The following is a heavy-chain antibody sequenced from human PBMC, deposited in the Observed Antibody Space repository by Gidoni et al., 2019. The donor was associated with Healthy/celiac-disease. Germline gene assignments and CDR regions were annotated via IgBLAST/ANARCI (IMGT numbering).Heavy chain of an antibody. CDR3: VRTVAGYFDY. J-gene: IGHJ4*02. Sequence: QVQLQESGPGLVKPSQTLSLTCTVPGGSISSGCYYWSWSRQHPGKGREWIGYIYYSGSTYHNPSLKRRVTISVDTSKNQFPLKLRFVTAADTAVYYCVRTVAGYFDYWGQGTLVTVSS. V-gene: IGHV4-31*03. CDR2: IYYSGST. CDR1: GGSISSGCYY. D-gene: IGHD6-19*01.